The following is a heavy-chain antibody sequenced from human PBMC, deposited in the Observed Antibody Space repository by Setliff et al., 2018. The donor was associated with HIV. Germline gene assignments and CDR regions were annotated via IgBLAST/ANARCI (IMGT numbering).Heavy chain of an antibody. V-gene: IGHV5-51*01. CDR3: ARLDSSGYYRSFDV. CDR1: GYTFTNYW. CDR2: IHPRDFDI. Sequence: PGESLKISCKAPGYTFTNYWTAWVRQMPGKGLEWMGIIHPRDFDIKYSQSFQGRVTISADKSLSTAYLQWNSLKASDTALYYCARLDSSGYYRSFDVWGQGTMVTVSS. D-gene: IGHD3-22*01. J-gene: IGHJ3*01.